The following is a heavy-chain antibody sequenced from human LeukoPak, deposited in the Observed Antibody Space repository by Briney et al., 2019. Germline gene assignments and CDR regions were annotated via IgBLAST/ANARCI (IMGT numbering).Heavy chain of an antibody. D-gene: IGHD2-15*01. V-gene: IGHV5-51*01. CDR2: IYPGDSDT. CDR3: ARQKGYCSGGSCYSTLYYFDY. J-gene: IGHJ4*02. CDR1: GDSFISSW. Sequence: GESLKISCKGSGDSFISSWIGWVRQMPGKGLEWMGIIYPGDSDTRYSPSFQGQVTISADKSITTAYLQWSSLKASDTAMYYCARQKGYCSGGSCYSTLYYFDYWGQGTLVTVSS.